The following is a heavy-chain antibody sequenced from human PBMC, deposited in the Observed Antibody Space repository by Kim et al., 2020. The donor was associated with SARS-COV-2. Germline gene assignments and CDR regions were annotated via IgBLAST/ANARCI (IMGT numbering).Heavy chain of an antibody. CDR1: GGSISSSSYY. CDR3: ARDYARSENPGIAAAGADY. CDR2: IHYSGST. Sequence: SETLSLTCTVSGGSISSSSYYWGWIRQPPGKGLEWIGSIHYSGSTYYNPSLKSRVTISVDTSKNQFSLKLSSVTAADTAVYYCARDYARSENPGIAAAGADYWGQGTLVTVSS. V-gene: IGHV4-39*07. J-gene: IGHJ4*02. D-gene: IGHD6-13*01.